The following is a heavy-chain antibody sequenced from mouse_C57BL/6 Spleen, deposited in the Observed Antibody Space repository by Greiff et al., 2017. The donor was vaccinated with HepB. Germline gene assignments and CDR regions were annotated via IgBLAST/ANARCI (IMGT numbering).Heavy chain of an antibody. V-gene: IGHV1-82*01. CDR2: IYPGDGDT. CDR3: ARAYGSSYKGFAY. Sequence: QVQLQQSGPELVKPGASVKISCKASGYAFSSSWMNWVKQRPGKGLEWIGRIYPGDGDTNYNGKFKGKATLTADKSSSTAYMQLSSLTSEDSAVYFGARAYGSSYKGFAYWGQGTLVTVSA. D-gene: IGHD1-1*01. CDR1: GYAFSSSW. J-gene: IGHJ3*01.